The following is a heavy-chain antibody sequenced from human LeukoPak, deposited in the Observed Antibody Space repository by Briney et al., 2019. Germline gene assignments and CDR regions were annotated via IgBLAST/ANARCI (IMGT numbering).Heavy chain of an antibody. CDR1: GFTFNNYG. J-gene: IGHJ4*02. Sequence: GRSLRLSCATSGFTFNNYGMHWVRQAPGKGLEWVAVMWYDGSNKYYADSVQGRFTISRDNSKNTLHLQMNSLRVEDTAVYYCARSYYRGNSGATDYWGQGTLVSVSS. CDR2: MWYDGSNK. CDR3: ARSYYRGNSGATDY. D-gene: IGHD4-23*01. V-gene: IGHV3-33*01.